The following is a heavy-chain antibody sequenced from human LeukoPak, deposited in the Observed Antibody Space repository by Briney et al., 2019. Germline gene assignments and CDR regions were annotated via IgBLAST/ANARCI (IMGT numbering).Heavy chain of an antibody. CDR3: AIDSSGSVYAFDI. D-gene: IGHD1-26*01. CDR2: IRYDGSNK. J-gene: IGHJ3*02. CDR1: GFTFSSYG. V-gene: IGHV3-30*02. Sequence: GGSLRLSCAASGFTFSSYGMHWVRQAPGKGLEWVAFIRYDGSNKYYADSVKGRFTISRDNSKNTLYLQMNSLRAEDTAVYYCAIDSSGSVYAFDIWGQGTMVTVSS.